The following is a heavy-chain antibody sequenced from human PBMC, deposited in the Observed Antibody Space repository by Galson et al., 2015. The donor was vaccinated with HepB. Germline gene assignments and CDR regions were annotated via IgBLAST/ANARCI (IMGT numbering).Heavy chain of an antibody. Sequence: SVKVSCKASGYTFTSYAMHWVRQAPGQRLEWMGWINAGNGNTKYSQKFQGRVTITRDTSASTAYMELSSLRSEDTAVYYCARAGPKGYYYGSGSYCRYWGQGTLVTVSS. CDR2: INAGNGNT. CDR3: ARAGPKGYYYGSGSYCRY. CDR1: GYTFTSYA. V-gene: IGHV1-3*01. J-gene: IGHJ4*02. D-gene: IGHD3-10*01.